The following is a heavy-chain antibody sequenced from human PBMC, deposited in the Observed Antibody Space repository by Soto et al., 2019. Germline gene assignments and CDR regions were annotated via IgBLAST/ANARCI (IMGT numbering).Heavy chain of an antibody. CDR1: GGSISSGDYY. CDR2: IYYSGST. D-gene: IGHD6-13*01. V-gene: IGHV4-30-4*01. J-gene: IGHJ4*02. CDR3: ARAAQTFDY. Sequence: PSPTLSLTCTVSGGSISSGDYYLSWIRQPPGKGLEWIGYIYYSGSTYYNPSLKSRVTISVDTSKNQFSLKLSSVTAADTAVYYCARAAQTFDYWGQGTLVTVSP.